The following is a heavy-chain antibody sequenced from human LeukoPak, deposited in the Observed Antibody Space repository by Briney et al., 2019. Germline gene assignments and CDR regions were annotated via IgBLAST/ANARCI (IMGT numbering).Heavy chain of an antibody. CDR2: INHSGST. V-gene: IGHV4-34*01. J-gene: IGHJ4*02. D-gene: IGHD6-13*01. Sequence: SETLSLTCAVYGGSFSGYYWSWIRQPPGKGLEWIGEINHSGSTNYNPSLKSRVTISVDTSKNQFSLKLSSVTAADTAVYYCARHGSIATGAFTHWGQGTLVTVSS. CDR1: GGSFSGYY. CDR3: ARHGSIATGAFTH.